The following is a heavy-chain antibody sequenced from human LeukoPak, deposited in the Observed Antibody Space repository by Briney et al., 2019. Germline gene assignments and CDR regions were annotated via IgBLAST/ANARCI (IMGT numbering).Heavy chain of an antibody. J-gene: IGHJ4*02. CDR1: GGSISSGDYY. Sequence: SETLSLTCIVSGGSISSGDYYWSWIHQHPGKGLEWIGYIYYSGNTYYNPSLKSRVTISVDTSNNQFSLNLNSVTAADTAVYYCARAPRDTNSWYYFDYWGQGTLVSVSS. CDR3: ARAPRDTNSWYYFDY. D-gene: IGHD5-18*01. V-gene: IGHV4-31*02. CDR2: IYYSGNT.